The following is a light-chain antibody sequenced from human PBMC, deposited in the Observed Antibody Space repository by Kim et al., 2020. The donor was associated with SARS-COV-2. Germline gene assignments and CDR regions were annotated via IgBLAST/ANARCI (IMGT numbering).Light chain of an antibody. J-gene: IGKJ1*01. Sequence: SPGETATRSCRSSQSLTNSYLAWYQQRPGQAPRLLVYGASSRATGVPDRFSGSGSGTDFTLTISRLEPDDFAVYYCHQYGSSPETFGQGTKVDIK. V-gene: IGKV3-20*01. CDR2: GAS. CDR1: QSLTNSY. CDR3: HQYGSSPET.